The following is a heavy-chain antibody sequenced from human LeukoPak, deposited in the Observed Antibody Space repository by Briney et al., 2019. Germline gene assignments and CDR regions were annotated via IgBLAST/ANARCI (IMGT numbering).Heavy chain of an antibody. Sequence: GGSLRLSCAASGFTVGSNYMNWVRQAPGKGLEWVSYISDSSSAMYYADSVKGRFTISRDNAKNSLYLQMNSLRAEDTAVYYCARGIKVGNYYDSSGYHRGVDYWGQGTLVTVSS. J-gene: IGHJ4*02. D-gene: IGHD3-22*01. V-gene: IGHV3-48*04. CDR2: ISDSSSAM. CDR1: GFTVGSNY. CDR3: ARGIKVGNYYDSSGYHRGVDY.